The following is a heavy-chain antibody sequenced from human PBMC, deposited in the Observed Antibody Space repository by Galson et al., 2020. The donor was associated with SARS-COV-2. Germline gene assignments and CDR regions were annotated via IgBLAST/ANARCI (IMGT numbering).Heavy chain of an antibody. CDR1: GGSISSYY. CDR2: IYYSGST. J-gene: IGHJ3*02. Sequence: SETLSLTCTVSGGSISSYYWSWIRQPPGKGLEWIGYIYYSGSTNYNPSLKSRVTISVDTSKNQFSLKLSSVTAADTAVYYWSRDMNGYYYDSSGYSEYDAFDIWGQGTMGTVAS. D-gene: IGHD3-22*01. V-gene: IGHV4-59*01. CDR3: SRDMNGYYYDSSGYSEYDAFDI.